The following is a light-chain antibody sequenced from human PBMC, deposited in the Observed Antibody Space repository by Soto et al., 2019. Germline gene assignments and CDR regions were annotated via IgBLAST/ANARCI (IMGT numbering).Light chain of an antibody. CDR1: QTISSRY. J-gene: IGKJ1*01. V-gene: IGKV3-20*01. CDR3: QHCGNSRGT. CDR2: GAS. Sequence: ESVLAQSPGTLSLSPGERDTLSCRASQTISSRYLTWYQQKPGQVPRLLIYGASSRATGIPDRFSGSGSGTDFTLTISRLEPEDVAVYYSQHCGNSRGTFGQGTKVEIK.